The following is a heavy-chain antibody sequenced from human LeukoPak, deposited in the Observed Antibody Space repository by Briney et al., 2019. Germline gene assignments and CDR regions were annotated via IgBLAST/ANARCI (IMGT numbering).Heavy chain of an antibody. J-gene: IGHJ3*02. CDR3: ARWNYYDSSSDAFDI. CDR2: IIGGGGST. D-gene: IGHD3-22*01. Sequence: GGTLRLSCAASGFPFSSHGMSWVRQAPGKGLEWVSGIIGGGGSTYADSVKGRFTISGDNSRNTLFLQMNSLRAEDTALYHCARWNYYDSSSDAFDIWGQGTMVTVSS. CDR1: GFPFSSHG. V-gene: IGHV3-23*01.